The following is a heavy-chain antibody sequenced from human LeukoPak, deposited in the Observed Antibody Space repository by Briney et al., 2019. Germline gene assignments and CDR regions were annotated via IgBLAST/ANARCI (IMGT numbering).Heavy chain of an antibody. Sequence: GESLKISCKASENSFTTSWIGWVRQMPGRGLEWMGIIYPGDSDARYSPSFQGQVTISADKSISTAYLQWSSLKASDTAMYYCANTRFKNLFDAFDIWGQGTMVTVSS. D-gene: IGHD1-14*01. V-gene: IGHV5-51*01. CDR1: ENSFTTSW. CDR3: ANTRFKNLFDAFDI. CDR2: IYPGDSDA. J-gene: IGHJ3*02.